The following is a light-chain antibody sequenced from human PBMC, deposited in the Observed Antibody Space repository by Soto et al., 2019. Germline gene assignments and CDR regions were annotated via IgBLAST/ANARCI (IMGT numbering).Light chain of an antibody. CDR1: QSLVYTDGYTD. J-gene: IGKJ2*01. CDR2: RVS. CDR3: MTGTHLPPYT. Sequence: DVVVTQSPLSLPVTLGRPASISCRSRQSLVYTDGYTDLNWFQQRPGQSPRRLIFRVSNRGSGVPARFKGRGSGTDFTLTMSRVEDEDVWVSYCMTGTHLPPYTFGQGTKLEIK. V-gene: IGKV2-30*01.